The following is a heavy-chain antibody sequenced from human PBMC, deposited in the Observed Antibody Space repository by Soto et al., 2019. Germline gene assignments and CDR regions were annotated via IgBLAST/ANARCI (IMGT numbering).Heavy chain of an antibody. J-gene: IGHJ4*02. CDR2: IWFDGSNK. Sequence: QVQLVESGGGVVQPGRSLRLSCAASGFTFSSYGMHWVRQAPGKGLEWVALIWFDGSNKYYADSVKGRFTISRDNSRXXXXXXXXXXXXXXXXXXXXXXXXXXGXXFXGFDYWGQGTLVTVSS. CDR3: XXXXXXGXXFXGFDY. V-gene: IGHV3-33*01. CDR1: GFTFSSYG.